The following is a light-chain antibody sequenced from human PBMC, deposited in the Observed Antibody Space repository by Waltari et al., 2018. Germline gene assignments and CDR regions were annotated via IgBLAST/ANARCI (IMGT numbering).Light chain of an antibody. V-gene: IGLV1-51*02. CDR2: ENN. CDR1: SFNIGNNY. CDR3: GTWDSGLSGGV. J-gene: IGLJ3*02. Sequence: QSVLTQPPSVSAAPGQKVTISCSGSSFNIGNNYVSWYQQVPGTAPKLLIYENNMRPSGLPDRFSGSKSGTSATLGITGLQTGDEADYYCGTWDSGLSGGVFGGGTKLTVL.